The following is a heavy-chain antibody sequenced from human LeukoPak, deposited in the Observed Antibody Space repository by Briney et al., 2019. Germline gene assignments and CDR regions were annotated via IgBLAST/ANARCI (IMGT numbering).Heavy chain of an antibody. V-gene: IGHV4-34*01. D-gene: IGHD3-9*01. CDR1: GGSFSGYY. Sequence: SETLSLTCAVYGGSFSGYYWSWIRQPPGKGLEWIGEINHSGSTNYNLSLKSRVTISVDTSKNQFSLKLSSVTAADTAVYYCARGRFTISDWGQGTLVTVSS. CDR3: ARGRFTISD. CDR2: INHSGST. J-gene: IGHJ4*02.